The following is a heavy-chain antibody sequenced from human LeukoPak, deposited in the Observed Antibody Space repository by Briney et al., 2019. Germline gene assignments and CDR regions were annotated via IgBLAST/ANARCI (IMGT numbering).Heavy chain of an antibody. V-gene: IGHV3-48*01. J-gene: IGHJ4*02. D-gene: IGHD3-22*01. CDR2: ISSSSSTI. CDR3: ARGRGVVVIAYFDN. Sequence: QPGGSLRLSCAASGFTFSSYSMNWVRQAPGRGLEWVTYISSSSSTIYYADSVKGRFTISRDNSKNTVYLQMNSLRAEDTAVYYCARGRGVVVIAYFDNWGQGTLGTVSS. CDR1: GFTFSSYS.